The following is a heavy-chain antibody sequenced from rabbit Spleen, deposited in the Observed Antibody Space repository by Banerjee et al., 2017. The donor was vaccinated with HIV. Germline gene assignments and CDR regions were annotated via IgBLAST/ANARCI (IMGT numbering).Heavy chain of an antibody. V-gene: IGHV1S40*01. D-gene: IGHD1-1*01. CDR3: ARDLVGVIGWNFYL. CDR1: GFSFSSAYY. Sequence: QSLEESGGGLVQPEGSLTLTCTASGFSFSSAYYMCWVRQAPGKGLEWIACINAATGRPVYATWAKGRFTISRTSSTTVTLQMTSLTAADRAAYFCARDLVGVIGWNFYLWGPGTLVTVS. CDR2: INAATGRP. J-gene: IGHJ4*01.